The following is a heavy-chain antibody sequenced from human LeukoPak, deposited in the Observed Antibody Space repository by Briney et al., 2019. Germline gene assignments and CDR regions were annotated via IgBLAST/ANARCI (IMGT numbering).Heavy chain of an antibody. CDR3: ARVGAPAAIDY. CDR2: IYYSGST. J-gene: IGHJ4*02. V-gene: IGHV4-59*01. D-gene: IGHD2-2*01. CDR1: GGSISSYY. Sequence: SETLSLTCTVSGGSISSYYWSWIRQPPGKGLEWIGYIYYSGSTNYNPSLKSRVTISVDTSKNQFSLKPSSVTAADTAVYYCARVGAPAAIDYWGQGTLVTVSS.